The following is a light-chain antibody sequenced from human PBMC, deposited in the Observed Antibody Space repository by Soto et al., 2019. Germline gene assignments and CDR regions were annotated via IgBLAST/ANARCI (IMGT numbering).Light chain of an antibody. V-gene: IGLV2-23*02. CDR2: EVN. CDR3: CSYVGSSILM. J-gene: IGLJ3*02. Sequence: QSALTQPASVSGSPGQSITISCTGTSRDIGLYNLVSWYQQLPGKAPKLIIYEVNERPSGISDRFSGSKSGNTASLTISGLQDEDEADYYCCSYVGSSILMFGGGTKLTV. CDR1: SRDIGLYNL.